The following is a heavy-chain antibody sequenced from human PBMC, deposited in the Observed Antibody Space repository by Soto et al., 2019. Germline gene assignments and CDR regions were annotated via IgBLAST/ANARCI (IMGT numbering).Heavy chain of an antibody. CDR1: GFTFSDYY. D-gene: IGHD3-22*01. V-gene: IGHV3-11*01. CDR3: ASTTDYYDSSGYLYYFDY. J-gene: IGHJ4*02. CDR2: ISSSGSTI. Sequence: GGPLRLSCAASGFTFSDYYMSWIRQAPGKGLEWVSYISSSGSTIYYADSVKGRFTISRDNAKNSLCLQMNSLRAEDTAVYYCASTTDYYDSSGYLYYFDYWGQGTLVTVSS.